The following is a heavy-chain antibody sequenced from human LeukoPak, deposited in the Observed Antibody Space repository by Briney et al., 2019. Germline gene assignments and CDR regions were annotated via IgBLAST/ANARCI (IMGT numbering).Heavy chain of an antibody. V-gene: IGHV3-7*04. D-gene: IGHD3-22*01. CDR2: IEEDGSEK. Sequence: GGSLRLSCAASGFTFSSYWLSWVRQAPGKGLEWVANIEEDGSEKHYVDSVKGRFTISRDNAKNSLYLQMNSLRAEDTAVYYCARARPPDGSGYYPPECFQHWGQGTLVTVSS. J-gene: IGHJ1*01. CDR1: GFTFSSYW. CDR3: ARARPPDGSGYYPPECFQH.